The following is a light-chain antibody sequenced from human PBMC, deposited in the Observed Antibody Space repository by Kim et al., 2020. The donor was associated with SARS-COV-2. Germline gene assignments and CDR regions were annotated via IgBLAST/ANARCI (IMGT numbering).Light chain of an antibody. J-gene: IGKJ4*01. CDR3: QQYSDWPPVT. CDR1: QGVRTK. V-gene: IGKV3-15*01. CDR2: GAS. Sequence: PGEGATLNCRASQGVRTKLAWYHQKPGQAPRLLIDGASTRATGIPVRFSGSGSGTEFTLTISGLQSEDFGIYYCQQYSDWPPVTFGGGTKVDIK.